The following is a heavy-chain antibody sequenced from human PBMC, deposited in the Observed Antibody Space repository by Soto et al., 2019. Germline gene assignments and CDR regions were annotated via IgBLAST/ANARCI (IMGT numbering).Heavy chain of an antibody. CDR2: ISYDGSNT. CDR3: ARGGYSYGPDFEY. J-gene: IGHJ4*02. Sequence: QVHLVESGGGVVQPGGSLRLSCAASAFTFRSYGMHWVRQAPGKGLEWVAFISYDGSNTYYGDSVRGRFTISRDKSKNTLYLQMNSLRTEDTTVYYCARGGYSYGPDFEYWGQGTLVTVSS. CDR1: AFTFRSYG. V-gene: IGHV3-30*03. D-gene: IGHD5-18*01.